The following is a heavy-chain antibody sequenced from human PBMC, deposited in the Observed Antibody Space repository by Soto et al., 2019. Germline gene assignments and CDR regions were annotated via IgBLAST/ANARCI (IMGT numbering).Heavy chain of an antibody. J-gene: IGHJ4*02. CDR1: GFTFSSYA. CDR3: AKSLLYCDFWSGYSGFDY. D-gene: IGHD3-3*01. Sequence: GGSLRLSCAASGFTFSSYAMSWVRQAPGKGLEWVSAISGSGGSTYYADSVKGRFTISRDNSKNTLYLQMNSLRAEDTAVYYCAKSLLYCDFWSGYSGFDYWGQGTLVTVSS. CDR2: ISGSGGST. V-gene: IGHV3-23*01.